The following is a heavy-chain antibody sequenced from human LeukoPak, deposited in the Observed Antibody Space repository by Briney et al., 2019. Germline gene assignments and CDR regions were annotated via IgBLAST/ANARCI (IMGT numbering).Heavy chain of an antibody. CDR3: ARVSSSWYRHFQH. CDR1: GYTFTSYD. CDR2: MNPNSGNT. D-gene: IGHD6-13*01. V-gene: IGHV1-8*01. Sequence: RASVKVSCTASGYTFTSYDINWVRQATGQGLEWMGWMNPNSGNTGYAQKFQGRVTMTRNTSISTAYMELSSLRSEDTAVYYCARVSSSWYRHFQHWGQGTLVTVSS. J-gene: IGHJ1*01.